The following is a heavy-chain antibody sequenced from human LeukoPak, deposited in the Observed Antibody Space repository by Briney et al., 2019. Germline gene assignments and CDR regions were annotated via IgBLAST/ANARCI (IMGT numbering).Heavy chain of an antibody. J-gene: IGHJ4*02. CDR3: AIVRRMAAAGLYYFAY. D-gene: IGHD6-13*01. V-gene: IGHV3-21*01. CDR2: ISSSSSYI. Sequence: GGSLRLSWGATGFILSSYSMNWVRQAPGKGLEWVSSISSSSSYIYYADSVKGRFTISRDNAKNSLYLQMNRLRAEDTAVYYCAIVRRMAAAGLYYFAYWGQGTLVTVSS. CDR1: GFILSSYS.